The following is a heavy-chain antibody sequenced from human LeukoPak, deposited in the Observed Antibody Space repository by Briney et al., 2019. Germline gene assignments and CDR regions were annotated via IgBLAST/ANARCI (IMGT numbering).Heavy chain of an antibody. D-gene: IGHD6-19*01. CDR1: GSTFSSYA. Sequence: GGSLRLSCAASGSTFSSYAVSWVRQAPGKGLEWVSAISGSGGSTYYADSVKGRFTISRDNSKNTLYLQMSSLRAEDTAVYYCAKIAVGRQYYFDYWGQGTLVTVSS. V-gene: IGHV3-23*01. CDR2: ISGSGGST. J-gene: IGHJ4*02. CDR3: AKIAVGRQYYFDY.